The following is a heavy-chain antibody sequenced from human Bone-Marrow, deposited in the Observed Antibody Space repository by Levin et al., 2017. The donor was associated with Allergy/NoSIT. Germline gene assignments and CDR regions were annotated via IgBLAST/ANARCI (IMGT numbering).Heavy chain of an antibody. CDR1: RFLISPSD. Sequence: LSLTCAASRFLISPSDLYWVRPAPGKGLEWVSTIGTSGDTFYADSVKGRFTITRENGRNSFYLHLHSLRVGDTAVYYCARGRSGYDTWYFDLWGRGTLVTVSS. J-gene: IGHJ2*01. CDR2: IGTSGDT. CDR3: ARGRSGYDTWYFDL. D-gene: IGHD3-22*01. V-gene: IGHV3-13*01.